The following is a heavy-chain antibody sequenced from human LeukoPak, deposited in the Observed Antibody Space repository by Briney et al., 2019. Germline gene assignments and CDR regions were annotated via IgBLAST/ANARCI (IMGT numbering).Heavy chain of an antibody. CDR1: RFTFSNYV. Sequence: GGSLRLSCAASRFTFSNYVMSWVRQAPGGGLECVSAISGSGRSTYYADSVKGRFTISRDNSKNTLYLQMNSLRAEDTAVYYCAREGLSDAFDIWGQGTMVTVSS. D-gene: IGHD2/OR15-2a*01. CDR3: AREGLSDAFDI. CDR2: ISGSGRST. J-gene: IGHJ3*02. V-gene: IGHV3-23*01.